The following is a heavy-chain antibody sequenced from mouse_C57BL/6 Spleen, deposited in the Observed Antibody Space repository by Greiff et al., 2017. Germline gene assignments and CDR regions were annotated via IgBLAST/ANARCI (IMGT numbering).Heavy chain of an antibody. Sequence: QVQLQQPGAELVMPGASVKLSCKASGYTFTSYWMHWVKQRPGQGLEWIGEFDPSDSYTNYNQKFNGKSTLTVDKSSSTVCMQLSSLTSEDSAGSYSARSRYFDVWGKGTTVTVSS. CDR3: ARSRYFDV. J-gene: IGHJ1*03. CDR1: GYTFTSYW. V-gene: IGHV1-69*01. CDR2: FDPSDSYT.